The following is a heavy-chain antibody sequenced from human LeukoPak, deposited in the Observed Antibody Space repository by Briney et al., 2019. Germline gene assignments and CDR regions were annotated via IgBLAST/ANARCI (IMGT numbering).Heavy chain of an antibody. D-gene: IGHD3-22*01. CDR2: IYSGGST. CDR1: GFTVSSNY. J-gene: IGHJ4*02. Sequence: GGSLRLSCAASGFTVSSNYMSWVRQAPGKGLEWVSVIYSGGSTYYADSVKGRFTISRDNSKNTLYLQMNSLRAEDTAVYYCARGGLGSYYYDSSGYYYFDYWGQGTLVTVSS. CDR3: ARGGLGSYYYDSSGYYYFDY. V-gene: IGHV3-53*01.